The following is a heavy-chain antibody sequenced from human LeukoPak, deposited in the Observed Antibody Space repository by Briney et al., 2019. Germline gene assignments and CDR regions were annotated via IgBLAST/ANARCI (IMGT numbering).Heavy chain of an antibody. CDR2: IYHSGST. V-gene: IGHV4-30-4*08. D-gene: IGHD1-26*01. CDR1: GGSVGSGDYY. CDR3: ARASSGSYSGPIYYYYYMDV. J-gene: IGHJ6*03. Sequence: SQTLSPTCTVSGGSVGSGDYYWSWIRQPPGKGLEWIGCIYHSGSTYYNPSLKSRVTISLDTPKNQFSLKLSSVAAADTAVYYCARASSGSYSGPIYYYYYMDVWGKGTTVTVSS.